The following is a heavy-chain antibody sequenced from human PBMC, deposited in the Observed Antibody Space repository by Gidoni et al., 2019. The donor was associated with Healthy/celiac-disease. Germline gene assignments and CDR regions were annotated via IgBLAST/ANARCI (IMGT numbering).Heavy chain of an antibody. CDR2: ISGSGGST. V-gene: IGHV3-23*01. CDR1: GFTFSSYA. Sequence: EVQLLESGGGLVQPGGSLRLSCAASGFTFSSYAMSWVRQDPGKGLEWVSAISGSGGSTYYADSVKGRFTISRDNSKNTLYLQMNSLRAEDTAVYYCAKDVEWLPRKGVVDYWGQGTLVTVSS. J-gene: IGHJ4*02. CDR3: AKDVEWLPRKGVVDY. D-gene: IGHD3-3*01.